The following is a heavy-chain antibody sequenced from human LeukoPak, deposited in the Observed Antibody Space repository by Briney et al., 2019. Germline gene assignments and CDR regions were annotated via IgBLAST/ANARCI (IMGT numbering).Heavy chain of an antibody. Sequence: SETLSLSCAVYGGSFSGYYWSWIRQPPGKGLEWIGEINHSGSTNYNPSLTSRVTISVDTSKNQFSLKLSSVTAADTAVYYCARGRDNTWIQLWSHFDYWGQGTLVTVSS. CDR2: INHSGST. V-gene: IGHV4-34*01. CDR1: GGSFSGYY. CDR3: ARGRDNTWIQLWSHFDY. D-gene: IGHD5-18*01. J-gene: IGHJ4*02.